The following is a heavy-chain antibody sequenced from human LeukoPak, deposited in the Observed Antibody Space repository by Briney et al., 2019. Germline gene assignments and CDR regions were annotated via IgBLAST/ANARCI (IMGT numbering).Heavy chain of an antibody. CDR3: ARQGYSSGWFDY. CDR2: IYTSGST. V-gene: IGHV4-4*07. Sequence: SETLSLTCTVSGGSISSYYWSWIRQPAGKGLEWIGRIYTSGSTNYNPSLKSRVTISVDTSKNQFSLKLNSVTAADTAVYYCARQGYSSGWFDYWGQGTLATVSS. D-gene: IGHD6-19*01. J-gene: IGHJ4*02. CDR1: GGSISSYY.